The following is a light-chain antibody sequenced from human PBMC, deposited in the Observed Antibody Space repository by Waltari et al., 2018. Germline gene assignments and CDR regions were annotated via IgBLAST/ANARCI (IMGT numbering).Light chain of an antibody. Sequence: DIVMTQSPESLAVSLGERATINCKSSQSVLYSSNNKNYLTWYQQKPGQPPKLLIYWAFTRESGVPDRVSGSGSGTYFTLIISSLQAEDVVVYYCQQYYRTPLTFGGGTKVEIK. V-gene: IGKV4-1*01. CDR2: WAF. CDR1: QSVLYSSNNKNY. J-gene: IGKJ4*01. CDR3: QQYYRTPLT.